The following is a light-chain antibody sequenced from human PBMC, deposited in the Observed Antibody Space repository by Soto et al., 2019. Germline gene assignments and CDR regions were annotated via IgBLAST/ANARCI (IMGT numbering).Light chain of an antibody. CDR2: EVS. J-gene: IGLJ1*01. CDR1: SSDVGGYNY. Sequence: QPVLTQPASVSGSPGQSITISCTGTSSDVGGYNYVSWYQQHPGKAPKLMIYEVSNRPSGVSNRFSGSKSGNTASLTISGLQAEDEADYYCSSYTSRSTLDDVFGSGTKLTVL. V-gene: IGLV2-14*01. CDR3: SSYTSRSTLDDV.